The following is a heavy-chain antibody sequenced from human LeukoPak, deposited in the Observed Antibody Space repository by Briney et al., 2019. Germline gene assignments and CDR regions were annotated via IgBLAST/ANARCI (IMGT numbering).Heavy chain of an antibody. D-gene: IGHD3-22*01. J-gene: IGHJ3*02. CDR3: SRDEAAGDDSAFDI. Sequence: GGSLRLSCTGSGFTFSDYILDWVRQAPGKGLEWLGRIRRGTNGYTTEYAASVKGRFTISRDDSKNSLYLHMNSLKIEDTAMYHCSRDEAAGDDSAFDIWGQGTMVTVSS. CDR2: IRRGTNGYTT. CDR1: GFTFSDYI. V-gene: IGHV3-72*01.